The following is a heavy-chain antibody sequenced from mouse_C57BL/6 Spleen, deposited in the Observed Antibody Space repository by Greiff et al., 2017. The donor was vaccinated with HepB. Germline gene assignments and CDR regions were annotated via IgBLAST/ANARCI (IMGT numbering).Heavy chain of an antibody. V-gene: IGHV1-55*01. CDR1: GYTFTSYW. CDR3: ARERRGLGLDY. Sequence: QVHVKQPGAELVKPGASVKMSCKASGYTFTSYWITWVKQRPGQGLEWIGDIYPGSGSTNYNEKFKSKATLTVDTSSSTAYMQLSSLTSEDSAVYYCARERRGLGLDYWGQGTTLTVSS. D-gene: IGHD3-3*01. CDR2: IYPGSGST. J-gene: IGHJ2*01.